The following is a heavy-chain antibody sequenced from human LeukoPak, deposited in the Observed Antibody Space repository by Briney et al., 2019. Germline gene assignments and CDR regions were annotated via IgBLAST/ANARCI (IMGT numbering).Heavy chain of an antibody. CDR1: GFTFNIYA. J-gene: IGHJ4*02. D-gene: IGHD1-26*01. CDR3: ARDRGFEWELPCH. CDR2: ISYDGSNK. Sequence: SLRLSFAASGFTFNIYAMHWVRQAPGKGLGWVAVISYDGSNKYYADSVKGRFTISRDNSKNTLYLQMNSLRAEDTAVYYCARDRGFEWELPCHWGQGTLVTVSS. V-gene: IGHV3-30-3*01.